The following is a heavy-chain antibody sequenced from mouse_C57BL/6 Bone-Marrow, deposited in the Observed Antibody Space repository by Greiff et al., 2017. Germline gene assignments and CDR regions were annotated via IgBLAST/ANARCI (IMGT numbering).Heavy chain of an antibody. CDR1: GYTFTSYG. CDR3: AGGLRRWFAY. CDR2: IYPRSGNT. J-gene: IGHJ3*01. V-gene: IGHV1-81*01. D-gene: IGHD2-4*01. Sequence: VQLQQSGAELARPGASVKLSCKASGYTFTSYGISWVKQRTGQGLEWIGEIYPRSGNTYYNEKFKGKATLTADKSSSTAYMELRSLTAEDSAVYFCAGGLRRWFAYWGQGTLVTVSA.